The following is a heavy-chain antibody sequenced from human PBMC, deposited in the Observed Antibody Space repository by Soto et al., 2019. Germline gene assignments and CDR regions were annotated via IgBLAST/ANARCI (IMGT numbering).Heavy chain of an antibody. V-gene: IGHV3-48*01. J-gene: IGHJ4*02. Sequence: SMRLSCAAYGFTFIRYSMNWVRQAPGKGLEWVSYISSSSSTIYYADSVKGRFTISRDNAKNSLYLQMNSLRAEDTAVYYCARGATGYFDYWGQGTLVTVSS. CDR1: GFTFIRYS. CDR2: ISSSSSTI. CDR3: ARGATGYFDY.